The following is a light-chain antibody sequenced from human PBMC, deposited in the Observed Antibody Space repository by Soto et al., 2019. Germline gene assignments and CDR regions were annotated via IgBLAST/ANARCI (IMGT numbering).Light chain of an antibody. CDR3: QQYNNLPWT. CDR2: GAP. CDR1: QSISDT. V-gene: IGKV3-15*01. Sequence: IAITLSPPTLSVSPGGRATLSCMASQSISDTLAWYRQKPGQAPRLLIYGAPKRATGFPARFSGSGSGTDFTLTISSLQSEDFAVYYCQQYNNLPWTFGQGTKVDIK. J-gene: IGKJ1*01.